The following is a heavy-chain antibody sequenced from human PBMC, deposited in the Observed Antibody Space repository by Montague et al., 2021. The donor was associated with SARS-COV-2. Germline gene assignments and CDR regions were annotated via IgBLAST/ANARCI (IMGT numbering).Heavy chain of an antibody. CDR2: TYYRSKWYN. J-gene: IGHJ2*01. CDR3: ARAYCGGDCYFYWYFDL. D-gene: IGHD2-21*02. Sequence: CAISGGSVSSNIATWNWIRQSPSRGLEWLGRTYYRSKWYNDYAVSVKSRVIINPDTSNNRISLQLNSVTPEDTAVYYCARAYCGGDCYFYWYFDLWGRGTLVTVSS. V-gene: IGHV6-1*01. CDR1: GGSVSSNIAT.